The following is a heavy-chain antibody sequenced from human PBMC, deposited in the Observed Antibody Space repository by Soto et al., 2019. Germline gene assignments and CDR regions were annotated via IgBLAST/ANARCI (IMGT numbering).Heavy chain of an antibody. CDR1: GESFSGHI. Sequence: SETLSLTCAVYGESFSGHIWTWIRQTPGKGLQWIGQINHSGSASYNPSLKSRVTISVDTSKNQFSLKLSSVTAADTAVYYCSRGRRTAVTIDYWGQGTLVTVSS. D-gene: IGHD4-17*01. CDR2: INHSGSA. CDR3: SRGRRTAVTIDY. J-gene: IGHJ4*02. V-gene: IGHV4-34*01.